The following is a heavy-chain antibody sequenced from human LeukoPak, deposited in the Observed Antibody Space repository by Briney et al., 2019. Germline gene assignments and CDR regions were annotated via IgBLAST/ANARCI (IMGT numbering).Heavy chain of an antibody. CDR1: GFTFDDYA. V-gene: IGHV3-9*01. D-gene: IGHD6-13*01. CDR3: AKDKRWGIAAYYFDY. CDR2: ISWNSGSI. Sequence: GGSLRLSGAASGFTFDDYAMHWVRQAPGKGLEWGSGISWNSGSIVYADSVKGRFTISRDNAKNSLYLQMNSLRAEDTALYYCAKDKRWGIAAYYFDYWGQGTLVTVSS. J-gene: IGHJ4*02.